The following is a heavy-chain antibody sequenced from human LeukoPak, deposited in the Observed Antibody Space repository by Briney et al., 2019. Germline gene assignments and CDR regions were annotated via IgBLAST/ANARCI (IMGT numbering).Heavy chain of an antibody. CDR1: GFTFSSYE. D-gene: IGHD1-26*01. V-gene: IGHV3-21*01. Sequence: GGSLRLSCAASGFTFSSYEMNWVRQAPGKGLEWVSSISSSSSYIYYADSVKGRFTISRDNAKNSLYLQMNSLRAEDTAVYYCARLVGAYPYYFDYWGQGTLVTVSS. CDR3: ARLVGAYPYYFDY. J-gene: IGHJ4*02. CDR2: ISSSSSYI.